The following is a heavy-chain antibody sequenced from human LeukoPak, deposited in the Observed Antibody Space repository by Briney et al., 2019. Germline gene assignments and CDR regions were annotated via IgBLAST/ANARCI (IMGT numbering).Heavy chain of an antibody. CDR3: ARHLRWRTSFSPFDY. Sequence: SSETLSLTCPVSGGSISSSSYYWGWIRQPPGKGLEWIGSIYYSGSTYYNPSLKSRVTISVDTSKNQFSLKLSSVTAADTAVYYCARHLRWRTSFSPFDYWGQGTLVTVSS. J-gene: IGHJ4*02. CDR2: IYYSGST. CDR1: GGSISSSSYY. D-gene: IGHD3/OR15-3a*01. V-gene: IGHV4-39*01.